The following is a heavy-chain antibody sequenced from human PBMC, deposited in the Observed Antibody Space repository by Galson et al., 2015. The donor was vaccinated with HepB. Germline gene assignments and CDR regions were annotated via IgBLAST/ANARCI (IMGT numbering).Heavy chain of an antibody. D-gene: IGHD2-8*01. CDR1: GFTFSSYS. J-gene: IGHJ6*02. CDR3: ARATLMVYAIQEYYYYYGMDV. CDR2: ISSSSSYI. Sequence: LRLSCAASGFTFSSYSMNWVRQAPGKGLEWVSSISSSSSYIYYADSVKGRFTISRDNAKNSLYLQMNSLRAEDTAVYYCARATLMVYAIQEYYYYYGMDVWGQGTTVAVSS. V-gene: IGHV3-21*01.